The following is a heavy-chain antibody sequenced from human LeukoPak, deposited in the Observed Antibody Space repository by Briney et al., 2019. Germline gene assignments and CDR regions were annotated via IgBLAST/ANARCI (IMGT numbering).Heavy chain of an antibody. CDR1: GVTFSSYS. D-gene: IGHD5-12*01. CDR3: ARVGATYYYYYYMDV. Sequence: GGSLRLSCAASGVTFSSYSMNWVRQAPGKGLEWVSYISSSSSTIYYADYVKGRFTISRDNAKNSLYLQLNRLRAEDTAVYYCARVGATYYYYYYMDVWGKGTTVTVPS. CDR2: ISSSSSTI. J-gene: IGHJ6*03. V-gene: IGHV3-48*04.